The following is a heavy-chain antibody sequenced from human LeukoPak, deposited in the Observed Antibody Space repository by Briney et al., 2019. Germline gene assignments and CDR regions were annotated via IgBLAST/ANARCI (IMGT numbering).Heavy chain of an antibody. Sequence: GVSLKISCKGSGYSFANYWIAWVRQMPGNGLEWMGIIYPGDSDTSYSPSFQGQVTISADKSISTAYLQWSSLRASDTAMYYCARRDSRGYYVFDFWGQGTLVTVSS. V-gene: IGHV5-51*01. CDR2: IYPGDSDT. CDR1: GYSFANYW. J-gene: IGHJ4*02. D-gene: IGHD3-22*01. CDR3: ARRDSRGYYVFDF.